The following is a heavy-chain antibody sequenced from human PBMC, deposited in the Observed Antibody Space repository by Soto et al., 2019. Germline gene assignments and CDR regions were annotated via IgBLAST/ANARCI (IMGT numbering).Heavy chain of an antibody. D-gene: IGHD3-3*01. CDR2: ISSSSSTI. CDR1: GFTFSSYS. V-gene: IGHV3-48*02. J-gene: IGHJ6*02. CDR3: ARPLRFLEWLLLATNYYGMDV. Sequence: GGSLRLSCAASGFTFSSYSMNWVRQAPGKGLEWVSYISSSSSTIYYADSVKGRFTISRDNAKNSLYLQMNSLRDEDTAVYYCARPLRFLEWLLLATNYYGMDVWGQGNPGHRLL.